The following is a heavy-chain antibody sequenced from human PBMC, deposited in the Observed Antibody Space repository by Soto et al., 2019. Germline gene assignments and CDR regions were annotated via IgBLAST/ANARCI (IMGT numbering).Heavy chain of an antibody. CDR1: GYTFTSYG. D-gene: IGHD5-18*01. J-gene: IGHJ4*02. CDR2: ISAYNGNT. V-gene: IGHV1-18*01. CDR3: ASSLLVGYGLEGESD. Sequence: QVQLVQSGAEVKKPGASVKVSCKASGYTFTSYGISWVRQAPGQGLEWMGWISAYNGNTNYAQKLQGRVTMTTDTPTSTAYMELRSLRSHDTAVYYCASSLLVGYGLEGESDWGQGTLVTVSS.